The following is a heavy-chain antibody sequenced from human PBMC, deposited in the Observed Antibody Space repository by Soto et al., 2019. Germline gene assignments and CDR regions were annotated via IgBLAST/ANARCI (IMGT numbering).Heavy chain of an antibody. CDR2: INHSGST. D-gene: IGHD1-1*01. Sequence: PSENLYLTCAVYGGSFSGYYWSWIRQPPGKGLEWIGEINHSGSTNYNPSLKSRVTISVDTSKNQFSLKLSSVTAADTAVYYCASEIQTGEDWYFELWGRGTLVTVSS. CDR3: ASEIQTGEDWYFEL. CDR1: GGSFSGYY. V-gene: IGHV4-34*01. J-gene: IGHJ2*01.